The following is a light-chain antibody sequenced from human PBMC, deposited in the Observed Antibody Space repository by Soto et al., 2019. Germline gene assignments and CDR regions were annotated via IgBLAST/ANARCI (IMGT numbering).Light chain of an antibody. CDR2: DAS. CDR3: QQFNSYPIT. V-gene: IGKV1-13*02. J-gene: IGKJ5*01. Sequence: AIQLTQSPSSLSTSVGDRVTITCRASQGISSALAWYQQKPGKDPKFLIYDASSLQSGVPSRFSGSGSGTDFTLSISSLQPEDSASYYCQQFNSYPITFGQGTRLEIK. CDR1: QGISSA.